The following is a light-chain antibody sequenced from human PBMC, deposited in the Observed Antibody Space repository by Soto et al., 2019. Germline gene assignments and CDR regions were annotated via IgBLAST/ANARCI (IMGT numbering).Light chain of an antibody. Sequence: QSVLTQPPSASGTPGQRVTISCSGSSSNIGSNYVYWYQQLPGTAPKLLIYRNNQRPSGVPDRFSGSKSGTSASLAISGLRSEDEADYYCAAWDDSLSAEVFGGGTKLIVL. CDR3: AAWDDSLSAEV. CDR1: SSNIGSNY. V-gene: IGLV1-47*01. CDR2: RNN. J-gene: IGLJ3*02.